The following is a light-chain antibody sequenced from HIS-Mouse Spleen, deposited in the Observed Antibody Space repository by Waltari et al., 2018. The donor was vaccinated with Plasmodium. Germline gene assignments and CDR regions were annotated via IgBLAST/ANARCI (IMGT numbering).Light chain of an antibody. Sequence: VMTQSPLSLPVTLGQPASISCRSSQSLVYSDGHTHLNWFQQRPGQSPVLVIYQDSKRPSGIPERFSGSNSGNTATLTISGTQAMDEADYYCQAWDSSTVVFGGGTKLTVL. V-gene: IGLV3-1*01. CDR1: SDGHT. CDR3: QAWDSSTVV. CDR2: QDS. J-gene: IGLJ2*01.